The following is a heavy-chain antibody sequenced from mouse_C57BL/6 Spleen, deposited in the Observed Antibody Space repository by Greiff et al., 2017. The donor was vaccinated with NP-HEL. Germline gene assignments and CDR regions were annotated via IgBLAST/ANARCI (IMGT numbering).Heavy chain of an antibody. D-gene: IGHD1-1*01. Sequence: VQLQQPGAELVKPGASVKLSCKASGYTFTSYWMHWVKQRPGQGLEWIGMIHPNSGSTNYNEKFKSKAKLTVDKSSSTAYMPLSSLTSENSAVYYCARHYGSSYNCDYWGQGTTLTVSS. V-gene: IGHV1-64*01. CDR2: IHPNSGST. J-gene: IGHJ2*01. CDR3: ARHYGSSYNCDY. CDR1: GYTFTSYW.